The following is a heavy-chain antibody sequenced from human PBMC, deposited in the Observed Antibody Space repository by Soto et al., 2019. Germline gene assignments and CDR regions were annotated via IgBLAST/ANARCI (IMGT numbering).Heavy chain of an antibody. D-gene: IGHD6-19*01. V-gene: IGHV3-23*01. Sequence: GGSLRLSCPPSGFTFSRYAMSCVRQAPRNGVEWVSAISGSGGSTYYAGSVKGRFTISRDNSKNTLYLQMNSLRAEDTAVYYCATIPVAGSLYYYYGMGVWGQGTTVTVSS. CDR1: GFTFSRYA. J-gene: IGHJ6*02. CDR2: ISGSGGST. CDR3: ATIPVAGSLYYYYGMGV.